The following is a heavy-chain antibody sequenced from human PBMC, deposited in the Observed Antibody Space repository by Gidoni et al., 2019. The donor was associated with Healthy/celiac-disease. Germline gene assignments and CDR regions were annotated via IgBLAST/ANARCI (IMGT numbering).Heavy chain of an antibody. D-gene: IGHD6-19*01. V-gene: IGHV1-3*01. Sequence: QVQLVQSGAEVKKPGASVKVSCTASGYPFTSYAMHWVRQAPGQRIEWMGWINAGNGNTKYSQKFQGRVTITRDTSASTAYMELSSLRSEDTAVYYCARSLLPRQWLVRQYYFDYWGQGTLVTVSS. CDR3: ARSLLPRQWLVRQYYFDY. J-gene: IGHJ4*02. CDR1: GYPFTSYA. CDR2: INAGNGNT.